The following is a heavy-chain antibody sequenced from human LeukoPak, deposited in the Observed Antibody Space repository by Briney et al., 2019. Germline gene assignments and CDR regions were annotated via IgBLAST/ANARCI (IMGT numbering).Heavy chain of an antibody. V-gene: IGHV4-59*01. CDR3: ARTRTVYQYYYYMDV. D-gene: IGHD2-2*01. CDR1: GGSISSYY. Sequence: SETLSLTCTVSGGSISSYYWSWIRQPPGKGLEWIGYIDYSGSTNYNPSLNSRVTISVDTSKNQFSLKLTSATAADTAVYYCARTRTVYQYYYYMDVWGKGTTVTVAS. CDR2: IDYSGST. J-gene: IGHJ6*03.